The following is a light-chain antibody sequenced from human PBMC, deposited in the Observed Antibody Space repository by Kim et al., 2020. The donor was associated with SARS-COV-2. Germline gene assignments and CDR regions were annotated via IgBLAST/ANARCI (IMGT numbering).Light chain of an antibody. Sequence: QPVLTQSPSASASLGASVKLTCTLSSGHSSYAIAWLQQQPETGPRYLMKVNSDGSHTRGDGIPDRFSGSSSGDERYLSISNLQSEDEADFYCQTWGTGFVVFGRGTQLTVL. J-gene: IGLJ2*01. V-gene: IGLV4-69*01. CDR1: SGHSSYA. CDR2: VNSDGSH. CDR3: QTWGTGFVV.